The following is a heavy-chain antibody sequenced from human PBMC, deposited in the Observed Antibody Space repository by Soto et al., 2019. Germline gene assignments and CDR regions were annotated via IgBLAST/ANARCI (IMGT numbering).Heavy chain of an antibody. CDR1: GGTFSSYA. V-gene: IGHV1-69*01. CDR3: ARDLRATRCMDV. Sequence: QVQLVQSGAEVKKPGSSVKVSCKASGGTFSSYAISWVRQAPGQGIEWMGGIIPIFGTANYAQKFQGRVTITADESTSTAYMELSSLRSEVTAVYYCARDLRATRCMDVWGQGTTVTVSS. CDR2: IIPIFGTA. J-gene: IGHJ6*02.